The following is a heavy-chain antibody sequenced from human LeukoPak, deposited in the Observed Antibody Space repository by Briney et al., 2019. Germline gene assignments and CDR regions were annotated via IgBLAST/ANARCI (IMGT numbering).Heavy chain of an antibody. D-gene: IGHD6-19*01. V-gene: IGHV3-30-3*01. CDR3: ARDPEKQWLAEDY. CDR2: ISYDGSNK. Sequence: GGSLRLSCAASGFTFSSYAMHWVRQAPGKGLEWVAVISYDGSNKYYADSVEGRFTISRDNSKNTLYLQMNSLRAEDTAVYYCARDPEKQWLAEDYWGQGTLVTVSS. CDR1: GFTFSSYA. J-gene: IGHJ4*02.